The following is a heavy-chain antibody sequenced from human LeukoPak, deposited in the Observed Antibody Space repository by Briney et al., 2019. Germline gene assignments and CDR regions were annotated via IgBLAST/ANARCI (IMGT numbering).Heavy chain of an antibody. CDR1: GFTVSSNY. J-gene: IGHJ4*02. Sequence: GGSLRLSCAASGFTVSSNYMTWVRQAPGKGLEWVSVIYTDGGTYYADSVKGRFTISRDSSKNTLYLQMKNVRAEDTAVYYCARDPRDDHNSLDYWGQGTQVTVSS. D-gene: IGHD5-24*01. CDR2: IYTDGGT. CDR3: ARDPRDDHNSLDY. V-gene: IGHV3-53*01.